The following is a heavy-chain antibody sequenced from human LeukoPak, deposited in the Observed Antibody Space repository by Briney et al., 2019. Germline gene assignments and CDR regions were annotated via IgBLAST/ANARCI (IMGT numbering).Heavy chain of an antibody. CDR2: IKQDGSEK. CDR3: ARDRNTDFWSGYYTNYCDY. Sequence: GGSLRLSCAASGFTFSSYAMSWVRQAPGKGLEWVATIKQDGSEKYYVDSVKGRFTISRDNAKNSLYLQMNSLRAEDTAVYYCARDRNTDFWSGYYTNYCDYWGQGTLVTVSS. D-gene: IGHD3-3*01. V-gene: IGHV3-7*01. CDR1: GFTFSSYA. J-gene: IGHJ4*02.